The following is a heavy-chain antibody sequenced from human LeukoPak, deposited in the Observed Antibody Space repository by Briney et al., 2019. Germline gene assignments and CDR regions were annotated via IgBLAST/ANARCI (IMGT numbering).Heavy chain of an antibody. Sequence: SETLSLNCTASGGSISSYYWTWIRQPPGKGLEWIGFIYTTGSTNYNPSLKSRVTNSLDTSKNQISLMLTSVTAADTAVYYCARHRDFWDYWFDPWGQGTLVTVSS. V-gene: IGHV4-4*09. D-gene: IGHD3-3*01. CDR3: ARHRDFWDYWFDP. CDR1: GGSISSYY. J-gene: IGHJ5*02. CDR2: IYTTGST.